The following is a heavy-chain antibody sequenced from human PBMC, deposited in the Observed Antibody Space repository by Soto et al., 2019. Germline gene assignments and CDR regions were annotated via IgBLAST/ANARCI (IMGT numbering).Heavy chain of an antibody. J-gene: IGHJ4*02. CDR3: ARDDYPYYDDSSGYHFDY. D-gene: IGHD3-22*01. CDR1: GFTFSTYN. CDR2: ISDSSSTI. V-gene: IGHV3-48*01. Sequence: EVQLVESGGGLVQPGGSLRLSCAASGFTFSTYNMNWGRQAPGKGLEWVSYISDSSSTIHYADSVKGRFTISRDNAKNSLYMQMNSLRAEDTAVYYCARDDYPYYDDSSGYHFDYWGQGALVTVSS.